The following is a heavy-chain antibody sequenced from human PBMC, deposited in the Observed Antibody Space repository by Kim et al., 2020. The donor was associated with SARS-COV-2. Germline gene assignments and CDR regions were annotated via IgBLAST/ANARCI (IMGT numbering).Heavy chain of an antibody. CDR2: ISSSSSYI. V-gene: IGHV3-21*01. CDR1: GFTFSSYS. CDR3: AVGRITMVRGVIISEDYYYYGMDV. Sequence: GGSLRLSCAASGFTFSSYSINWVRQAPGKGLEWVSSISSSSSYIYYGDSVKGRFTISRDNAKKSVYLQMNSLRAEDTAVYYCAVGRITMVRGVIISEDYYYYGMDVWGQGTTVTVSS. J-gene: IGHJ6*02. D-gene: IGHD3-10*01.